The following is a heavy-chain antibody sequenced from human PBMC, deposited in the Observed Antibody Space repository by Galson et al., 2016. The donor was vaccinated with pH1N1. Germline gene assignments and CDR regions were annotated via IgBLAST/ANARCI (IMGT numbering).Heavy chain of an antibody. J-gene: IGHJ4*02. Sequence: SLRLSCAVSGFSFSDSGIHWVRQAPGKGLDWVSYIRSDGINKYYTDSVKGRFTISSDNSKNTLYLQMNSPRPEDTAVYYCAKDFQWSFEYWGPGALVTVSS. CDR1: GFSFSDSG. CDR3: AKDFQWSFEY. CDR2: IRSDGINK. D-gene: IGHD3-3*01. V-gene: IGHV3-30*02.